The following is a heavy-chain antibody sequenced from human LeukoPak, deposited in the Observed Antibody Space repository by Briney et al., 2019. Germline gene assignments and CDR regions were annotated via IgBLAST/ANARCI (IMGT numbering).Heavy chain of an antibody. V-gene: IGHV4-31*03. J-gene: IGHJ4*02. CDR1: GGSISSGGYY. CDR3: ARDNDLWSGYYSFDF. CDR2: IYYSGST. Sequence: PSETLSLTCTVSGGSISSGGYYWSWIRQHPGKGLEWIGYIYYSGSTSYNPSLQSRVTISIDTSKNQFSLKLSSVTAADTAVYYCARDNDLWSGYYSFDFWGRGTLVTVSS. D-gene: IGHD3-3*01.